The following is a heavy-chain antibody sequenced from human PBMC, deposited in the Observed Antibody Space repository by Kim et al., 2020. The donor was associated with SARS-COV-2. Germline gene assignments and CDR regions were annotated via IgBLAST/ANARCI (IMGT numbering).Heavy chain of an antibody. V-gene: IGHV3-74*01. CDR3: VRSYDY. J-gene: IGHJ4*02. CDR2: ISTDGTTT. Sequence: GGSLRLSCAASGFTFSTYWMHWVRQAPEKGLVWVSSISTDGTTTNYLDSVKGRFTISRDNAKNTVYLQINSLRAEDTAVYYCVRSYDYWGQGTLVTVSS. CDR1: GFTFSTYW.